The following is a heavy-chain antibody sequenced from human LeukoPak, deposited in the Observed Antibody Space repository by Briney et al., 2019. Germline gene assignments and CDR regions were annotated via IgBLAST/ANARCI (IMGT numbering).Heavy chain of an antibody. CDR1: GGTFSSYA. CDR3: ASYCSGGSCYSDSDY. Sequence: ASVKVSCKASGGTFSSYAISWVRQAPGQGLEWMGGIIPIFGTANYAQKFQGRVTITADESTSTAYMELSSLRSEDTAVYYCASYCSGGSCYSDSDYWGQGTLVTVSS. J-gene: IGHJ4*02. D-gene: IGHD2-15*01. V-gene: IGHV1-69*13. CDR2: IIPIFGTA.